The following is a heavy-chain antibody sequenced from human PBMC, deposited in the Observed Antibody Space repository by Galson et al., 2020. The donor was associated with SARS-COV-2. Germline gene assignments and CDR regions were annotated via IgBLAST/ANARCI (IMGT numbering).Heavy chain of an antibody. D-gene: IGHD3-22*01. CDR3: LADSSSRDTS. CDR2: MRARGGTS. CDR1: GFTFSDYT. V-gene: IGHV3-64D*06. Sequence: GGSLRLSCAASGFTFSDYTMNWVRQSPGKGLEYVSAMRARGGTSLFTDSLKDRFTMSRDNAKNTFYLQMNSLRVEDTALYYCLADSSSRDTSWGQGPQVTVPS. J-gene: IGHJ5*02.